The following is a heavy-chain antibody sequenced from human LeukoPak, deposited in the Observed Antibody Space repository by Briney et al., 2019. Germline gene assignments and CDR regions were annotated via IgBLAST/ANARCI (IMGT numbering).Heavy chain of an antibody. J-gene: IGHJ5*02. CDR2: VYHTGSS. D-gene: IGHD6-19*01. CDR1: GGSISSSNW. Sequence: SETLSLTCAVSGGSISSSNWWSWVRQPPGKGLEWIGEVYHTGSSNYNPSLKSRVTISVDKSKSQFSLKLGSVTAADTAVYYCARGGTTVAGTFWFDPWGQGTLVTVSS. V-gene: IGHV4-4*02. CDR3: ARGGTTVAGTFWFDP.